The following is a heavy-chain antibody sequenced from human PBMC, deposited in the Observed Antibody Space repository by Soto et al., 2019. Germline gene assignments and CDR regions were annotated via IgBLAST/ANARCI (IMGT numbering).Heavy chain of an antibody. V-gene: IGHV1-69*02. J-gene: IGHJ4*02. CDR3: AATYYDYIWGSPDFDY. D-gene: IGHD3-16*01. Sequence: SVKVSCKASGGTFSSYTISWVRQAPGQGLEWMGRIIPILGIANYAQKFQGRVTITADKSTSTAYMELSSLRSEDTAVYYCAATYYDYIWGSPDFDYWGQGTLVTVSS. CDR2: IIPILGIA. CDR1: GGTFSSYT.